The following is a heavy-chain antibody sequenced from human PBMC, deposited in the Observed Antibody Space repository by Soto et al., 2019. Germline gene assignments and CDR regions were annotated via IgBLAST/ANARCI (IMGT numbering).Heavy chain of an antibody. CDR2: MNPNSRNT. CDR3: AREKGRGKLDY. Sequence: ASVKVSCKASGYTFTSYDINWVRQATGQGLEWMGWMNPNSRNTGYAQKFQGSVTMTRNTSISTAYMELSSLRFEDTAVYYCAREKGRGKLDYWGQGTLVTVPS. CDR1: GYTFTSYD. J-gene: IGHJ4*02. V-gene: IGHV1-8*01. D-gene: IGHD1-1*01.